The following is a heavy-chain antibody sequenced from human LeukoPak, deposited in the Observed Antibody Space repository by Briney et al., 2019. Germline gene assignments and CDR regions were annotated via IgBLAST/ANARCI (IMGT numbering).Heavy chain of an antibody. Sequence: NTGGSLRLSCAASGFTFSSYSMNWVRQAPGKGLEWVSSISSSSSYIYYADSVKGRFTISRDNAKNSLYLQMNSLRAEDTAVYYCARGIAMMYYYDSSGYSRNWFDPWGQGTLVTVSS. J-gene: IGHJ5*02. D-gene: IGHD3-22*01. CDR1: GFTFSSYS. V-gene: IGHV3-21*01. CDR2: ISSSSSYI. CDR3: ARGIAMMYYYDSSGYSRNWFDP.